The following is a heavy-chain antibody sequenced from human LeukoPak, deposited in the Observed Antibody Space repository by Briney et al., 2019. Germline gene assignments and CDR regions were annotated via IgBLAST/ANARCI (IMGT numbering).Heavy chain of an antibody. CDR2: IYHSGST. D-gene: IGHD6-6*01. CDR1: GYSISSGYY. V-gene: IGHV4-38-2*01. CDR3: ARHSSSFYYYYMDV. J-gene: IGHJ6*03. Sequence: PSETLSLTCAVSGYSISSGYYWGWIRPPPGKGLEWIGSIYHSGSTYYNPSLKSRVTISVDTSKNQFSLKLSSVTAADTAVYYRARHSSSFYYYYMDVWGKGTTVTVSS.